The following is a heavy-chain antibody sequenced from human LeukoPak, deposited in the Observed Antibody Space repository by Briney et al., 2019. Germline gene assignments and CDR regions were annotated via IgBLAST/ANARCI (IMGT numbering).Heavy chain of an antibody. V-gene: IGHV4-61*02. Sequence: SETLSLTCTVSGGSISSGSYYWSWIRQPAGKGLEWIGRIYTSGSTNYNPSLKSRVTMSVDTPKNQFSLKLSSVTAADTAVYYCARGTYYYGSGSYRLDPWGQGTLVTVSS. CDR3: ARGTYYYGSGSYRLDP. J-gene: IGHJ5*02. CDR1: GGSISSGSYY. D-gene: IGHD3-10*01. CDR2: IYTSGST.